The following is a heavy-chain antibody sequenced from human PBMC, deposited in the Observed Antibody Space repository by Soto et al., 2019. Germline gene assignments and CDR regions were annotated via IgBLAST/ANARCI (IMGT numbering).Heavy chain of an antibody. Sequence: SETLSLTCTVSGGSLSSYYWSWIRQPPGKGLEWIGYIYYSGSTNYNPSLKSRVTISVDTSKNQFSLKLSSVTAADTAVYYCARVSLNSGYDFDYWGQGTLVTVSS. CDR3: ARVSLNSGYDFDY. CDR2: IYYSGST. J-gene: IGHJ4*02. D-gene: IGHD5-12*01. CDR1: GGSLSSYY. V-gene: IGHV4-59*01.